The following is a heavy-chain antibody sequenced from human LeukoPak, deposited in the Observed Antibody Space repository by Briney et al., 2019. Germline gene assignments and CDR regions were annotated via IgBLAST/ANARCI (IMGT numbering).Heavy chain of an antibody. D-gene: IGHD3-22*01. CDR3: AKDPTDFDSSGQTYFDY. CDR2: ISASGGTT. V-gene: IGHV3-23*01. CDR1: GFTFSSCA. Sequence: GGSLRLSCAASGFTFSSCAMSWVRQAPGKGLEWVSGISASGGTTYYANSVKGRFTISRDNSKNTLVLQLNSLRAEDTAVYYCAKDPTDFDSSGQTYFDYWGQGTLVTVSS. J-gene: IGHJ4*02.